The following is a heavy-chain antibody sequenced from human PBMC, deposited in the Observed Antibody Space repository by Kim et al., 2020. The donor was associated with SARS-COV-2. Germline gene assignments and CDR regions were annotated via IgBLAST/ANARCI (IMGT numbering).Heavy chain of an antibody. J-gene: IGHJ5*02. V-gene: IGHV4-39*07. CDR3: ARDLMTDALRASGFDA. Sequence: SLKSRVTISVDTSKNQFSLKLSSVTAADTAVYYCARDLMTDALRASGFDAWGQGTLVTVSS. D-gene: IGHD2-21*02.